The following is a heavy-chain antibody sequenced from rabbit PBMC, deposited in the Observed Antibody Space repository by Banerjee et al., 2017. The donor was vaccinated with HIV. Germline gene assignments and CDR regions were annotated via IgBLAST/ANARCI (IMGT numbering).Heavy chain of an antibody. CDR3: ARDPSYDEYGDSLYYFDL. Sequence: QQQLEESGGDLVKPGASLTLTCTASGFSFSSAYWMCWVRQGPGKGLEWIACIYAGSSGGTYYASWAKGRFTISKTSSTTVTLQMTSLTAADTATYFCARDPSYDEYGDSLYYFDLWGPGTLVTVS. CDR2: IYAGSSGGT. V-gene: IGHV1S45*01. J-gene: IGHJ4*01. CDR1: GFSFSSAYW. D-gene: IGHD2-1*01.